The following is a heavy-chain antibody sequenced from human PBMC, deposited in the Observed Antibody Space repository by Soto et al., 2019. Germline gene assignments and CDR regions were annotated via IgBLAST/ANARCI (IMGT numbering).Heavy chain of an antibody. V-gene: IGHV1-18*04. D-gene: IGHD5-12*01. J-gene: IGHJ4*02. Sequence: QVQLVQSGAEVKKPGASVKVSCKASGYTFTSYGISWARQAPGQGLEWMGWISAYYGNTNYAQSVQGRVTMTTDTSTSTAFMELRSLRSDDTAVYYCARDRVEMATIRMFDYWGQGTLVTVSS. CDR1: GYTFTSYG. CDR3: ARDRVEMATIRMFDY. CDR2: ISAYYGNT.